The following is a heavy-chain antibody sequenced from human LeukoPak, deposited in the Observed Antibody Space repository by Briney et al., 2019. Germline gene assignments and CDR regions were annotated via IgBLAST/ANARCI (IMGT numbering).Heavy chain of an antibody. CDR3: AREGEVIAAVVIIDS. D-gene: IGHD3-22*01. CDR1: GYTFTSYG. CDR2: ISAYNGNT. J-gene: IGHJ4*02. Sequence: GASVKVSCKASGYTFTSYGISWVRQAPGQGLEWMGWISAYNGNTNYAQKLQGRVTMTTDTSTSTAYMELRSLRSDDTAVYYCAREGEVIAAVVIIDSGGQGTLVPVSS. V-gene: IGHV1-18*01.